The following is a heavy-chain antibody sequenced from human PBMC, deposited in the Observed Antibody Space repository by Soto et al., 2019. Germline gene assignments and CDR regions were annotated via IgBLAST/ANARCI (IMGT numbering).Heavy chain of an antibody. V-gene: IGHV1-2*02. J-gene: IGHJ5*02. CDR1: GHTFTGYY. D-gene: IGHD3-22*01. CDR2: INPNSGGT. CDR3: ARCRKRLFELRYWFDP. Sequence: ASVKVSCKASGHTFTGYYMHWVRQAPGQGLEWMGWINPNSGGTNYAQKFQGRVTMTRDTSISTAYMELSRLRSDDTAVYYCARCRKRLFELRYWFDPWGQGTLVTVSS.